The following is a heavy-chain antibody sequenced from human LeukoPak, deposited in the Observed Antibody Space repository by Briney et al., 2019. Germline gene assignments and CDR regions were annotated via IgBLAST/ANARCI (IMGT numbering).Heavy chain of an antibody. CDR2: IIPIFGTA. V-gene: IGHV1-69*05. CDR1: GGTFSSYA. D-gene: IGHD3-3*01. J-gene: IGHJ4*02. CDR3: ASYYDFWSGYYNY. Sequence: SVKVSCKASGGTFSSYAISWVRQAPGQGLEWMGGIIPIFGTANYAQKFQGRVTITTDESTSTAYMELSSLRSEDTAVYYCASYYDFWSGYYNYWGQGTLVTVSS.